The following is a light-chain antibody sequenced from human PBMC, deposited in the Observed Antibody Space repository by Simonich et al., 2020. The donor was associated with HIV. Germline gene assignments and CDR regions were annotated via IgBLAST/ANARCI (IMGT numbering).Light chain of an antibody. Sequence: DIVMTQSPDSLAVSLGERATINCKSSQSVLYSSKNKNYLAWDHQKPGQPPKLLIYWASTRESGVPDRFSASGSGTDFTLTISSLQAEDVAIYYCQQYYSTPPTFGQGTKVEIK. CDR1: QSVLYSSKNKNY. CDR2: WAS. V-gene: IGKV4-1*01. CDR3: QQYYSTPPT. J-gene: IGKJ1*01.